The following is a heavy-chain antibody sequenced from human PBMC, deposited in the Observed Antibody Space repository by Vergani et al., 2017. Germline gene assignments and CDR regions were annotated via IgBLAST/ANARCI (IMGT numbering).Heavy chain of an antibody. D-gene: IGHD3-22*01. CDR3: ARGMTYYYDSSGYYGGSYFDY. CDR1: GYTFTGYY. J-gene: IGHJ4*02. Sequence: QVQLVQSGAEVKKPGASVKVSCKASGYTFTGYYMHWVRQAPGQGLQWMGWINPNSGGTNYAQKFQGRVTMTRDTSISTAYMELSRLRSDDTAVYYCARGMTYYYDSSGYYGGSYFDYWGQGTLVTVSS. CDR2: INPNSGGT. V-gene: IGHV1-2*02.